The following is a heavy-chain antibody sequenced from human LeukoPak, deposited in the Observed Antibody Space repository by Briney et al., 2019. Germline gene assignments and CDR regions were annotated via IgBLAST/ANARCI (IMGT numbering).Heavy chain of an antibody. CDR1: GGSISSSSSF. CDR2: IKNGGSP. J-gene: IGHJ4*02. CDR3: ARLTWITDY. Sequence: TSETLSLTCTVSGGSISSSSSFWGWIRQRPGKGLEWIGHIKNGGSPNYNPPLKSRVTISLDTSKNQFSLTVSSVTAADTAVYYCARLTWITDYWGQGTLVTVSS. D-gene: IGHD5-12*01. V-gene: IGHV4-39*01.